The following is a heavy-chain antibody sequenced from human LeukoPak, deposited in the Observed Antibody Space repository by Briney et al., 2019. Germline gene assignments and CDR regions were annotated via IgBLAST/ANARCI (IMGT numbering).Heavy chain of an antibody. CDR1: GLTISDNY. CDR3: ASGLELDY. Sequence: GGSLRLSCAASGLTISDNYMSWVRQAPGKGLEWVANIKQDGSEKNYVDSVKGRFTISRDNAKNSLYLQMNSLRAEDTAVYYCASGLELDYWGQGTLSPSPQ. V-gene: IGHV3-7*03. CDR2: IKQDGSEK. J-gene: IGHJ4*02.